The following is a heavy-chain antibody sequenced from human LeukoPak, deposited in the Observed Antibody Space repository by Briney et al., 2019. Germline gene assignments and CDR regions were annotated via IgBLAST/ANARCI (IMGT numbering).Heavy chain of an antibody. D-gene: IGHD3-9*01. Sequence: ASVKVSCKTSGYTFTDYDINWVRQATGQGLEWMGWMNPNSGNTGYAQKFQGRVTMTRNTSISTAYMELSSLRSEDTAVYYCARGGTYYDILTGLVPYYMDVWGKGTTVTISS. CDR2: MNPNSGNT. J-gene: IGHJ6*03. CDR3: ARGGTYYDILTGLVPYYMDV. CDR1: GYTFTDYD. V-gene: IGHV1-8*01.